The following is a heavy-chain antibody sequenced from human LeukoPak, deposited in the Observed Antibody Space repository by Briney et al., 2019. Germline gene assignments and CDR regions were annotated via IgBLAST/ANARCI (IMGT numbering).Heavy chain of an antibody. CDR3: ARDPSGDQGLDS. V-gene: IGHV6-1*01. CDR2: TYYRSRWYY. D-gene: IGHD3-10*01. CDR1: GDSVSSNTAA. J-gene: IGHJ4*02. Sequence: SQTLSLTCAISGDSVSSNTAAWYWIRQSPSRCLEWLGRTYYRSRWYYEYAVSVRSRITINADTSKNHFSLQLNSVTPDDTAVYYCARDPSGDQGLDSWGQGTLVTVSS.